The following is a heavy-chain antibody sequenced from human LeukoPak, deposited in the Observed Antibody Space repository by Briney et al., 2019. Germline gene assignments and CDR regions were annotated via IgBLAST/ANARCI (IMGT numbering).Heavy chain of an antibody. CDR2: IYYTGST. D-gene: IGHD3-9*01. CDR3: VRRVRYFGQNDY. CDR1: GASMSDYY. Sequence: SETLSLTCTVSGASMSDYYWSWIRQPPGKGLEWIGYIYYTGSTNYNPSLKSRVTMSVDTSKNQISLKLSSVTAADSAVYYCVRRVRYFGQNDYWGQGALVTVSS. V-gene: IGHV4-59*08. J-gene: IGHJ4*02.